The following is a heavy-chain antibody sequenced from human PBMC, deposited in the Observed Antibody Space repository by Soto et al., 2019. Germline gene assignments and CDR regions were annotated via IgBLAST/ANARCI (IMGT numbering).Heavy chain of an antibody. CDR1: GFPFSTTA. CDR3: AKYSGSFPVYNGLSV. Sequence: EVRLLESGGGLVQPGGSLRLSCAASGFPFSTTAMNWVRQAPGKGLEWVSLISGSSDVAYYAESVKGRFTSSRDNSKNVLYLQMKSLRVEDTAVYYCAKYSGSFPVYNGLSVWGQGTTVNVSS. D-gene: IGHD1-26*01. J-gene: IGHJ6*02. CDR2: ISGSSDVA. V-gene: IGHV3-23*01.